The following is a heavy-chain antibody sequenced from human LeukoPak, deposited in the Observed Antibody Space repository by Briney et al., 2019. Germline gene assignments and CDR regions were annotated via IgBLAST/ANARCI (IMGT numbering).Heavy chain of an antibody. CDR1: GFTLSSYG. D-gene: IGHD5-18*01. CDR3: AKGRGGDYSYGSYYFDY. CDR2: ISYDGSNK. Sequence: RGSLRPSCAASGFTLSSYGMHWVRQAPGEGLEWVAVISYDGSNKYYADTVKGRFTISRDNSKNPLYLQMNSLRAEDTGVYYCAKGRGGDYSYGSYYFDYWGQGTLVTVSS. V-gene: IGHV3-30*18. J-gene: IGHJ4*02.